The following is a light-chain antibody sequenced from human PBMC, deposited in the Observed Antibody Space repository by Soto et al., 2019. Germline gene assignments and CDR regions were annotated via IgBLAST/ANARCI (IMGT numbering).Light chain of an antibody. Sequence: DIQMTQPPSTLSASVGDRVTITCRASQSISSWLAWYQQKPGKAPKLLIYKASSLESGVPSRFSGSGSGTEFTLTISSLQPDDFATYYCQQYNSYPSFGGGTKVAIK. CDR3: QQYNSYPS. CDR2: KAS. CDR1: QSISSW. J-gene: IGKJ4*01. V-gene: IGKV1-5*03.